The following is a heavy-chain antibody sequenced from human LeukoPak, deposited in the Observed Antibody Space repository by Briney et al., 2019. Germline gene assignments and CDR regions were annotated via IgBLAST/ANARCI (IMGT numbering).Heavy chain of an antibody. V-gene: IGHV1-69*05. CDR3: ARDRVAYYDSSGYYHPYYFDY. CDR1: GGTFSSYA. Sequence: GASVKVSCKASGGTFSSYAISWVRQAPGQGLEWMGGIIPIFGTASYTQKFQGRVTMTRDTSTSTVYMELSSLRSEDTAVYYCARDRVAYYDSSGYYHPYYFDYWGQGTLVTVSS. CDR2: IIPIFGTA. J-gene: IGHJ4*02. D-gene: IGHD3-22*01.